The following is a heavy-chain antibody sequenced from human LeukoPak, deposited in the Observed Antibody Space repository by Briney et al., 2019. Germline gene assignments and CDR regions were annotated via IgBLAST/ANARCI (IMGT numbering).Heavy chain of an antibody. CDR3: ATELRIAATGYLFAFDI. CDR2: ISFDESNK. Sequence: PGRSLRLSCAASGFTFGSYAMHWVRQAPGKGLEWVALISFDESNKYYADSVKGRFTISRDNYKNTLYLQMNSLRAEDTAVYYCATELRIAATGYLFAFDIWGQGTMVTVSS. J-gene: IGHJ3*02. D-gene: IGHD6-13*01. V-gene: IGHV3-30*03. CDR1: GFTFGSYA.